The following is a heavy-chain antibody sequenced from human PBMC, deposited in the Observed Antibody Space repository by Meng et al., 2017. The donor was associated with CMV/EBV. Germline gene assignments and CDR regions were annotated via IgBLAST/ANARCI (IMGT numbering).Heavy chain of an antibody. V-gene: IGHV4-4*07. D-gene: IGHD2-2*01. CDR3: ERDLMNCCSTSCANWFDS. Sequence: QVQLREGGPGLVERYETLSLPCTVAGGSSSSYACGWSRQPAGKGLEWIWRIYTSGSTHYNPTLKSRVTMSVDRYKNQFSLKLSSVTAADTAVYSCERDLMNCCSTSCANWFDSWGQGTLVTVSS. CDR1: GGSSSSYA. CDR2: IYTSGST. J-gene: IGHJ5*01.